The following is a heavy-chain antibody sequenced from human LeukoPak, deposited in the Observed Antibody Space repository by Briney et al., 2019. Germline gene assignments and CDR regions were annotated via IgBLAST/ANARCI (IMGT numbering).Heavy chain of an antibody. CDR1: GYTFTSYD. Sequence: ASVKVSCKASGYTFTSYDINWVRQATGQGLEWMGWMNPNSGNTGCAQKFQGRVTMTRNTSISTAYMELSSLRSEDTAVYYCARGGRLVVPAADPYYFDYWGQGTLVTVSS. CDR2: MNPNSGNT. J-gene: IGHJ4*02. D-gene: IGHD2-2*01. CDR3: ARGGRLVVPAADPYYFDY. V-gene: IGHV1-8*01.